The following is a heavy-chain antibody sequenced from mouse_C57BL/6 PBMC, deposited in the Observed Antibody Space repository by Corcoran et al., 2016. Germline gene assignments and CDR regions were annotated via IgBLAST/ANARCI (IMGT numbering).Heavy chain of an antibody. CDR2: INTYSGVP. CDR3: ARGYYPGAY. D-gene: IGHD2-3*01. Sequence: QIQLVQSGPELKKPGETVKISCKASGYTFTTYGMSWVKQAPGKGLKWMGWINTYSGVPTYADDFKGRFAFSLETSASTAYLQINNLKNEDTSTYFCARGYYPGAYWGQGTLVTFSA. J-gene: IGHJ3*01. CDR1: GYTFTTYG. V-gene: IGHV9-3*01.